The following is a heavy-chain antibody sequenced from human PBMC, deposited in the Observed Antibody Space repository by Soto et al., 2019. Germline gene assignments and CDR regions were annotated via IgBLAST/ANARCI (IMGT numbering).Heavy chain of an antibody. Sequence: QRQLQESGPGLVKPWETRPLTRTVSGGSITSGSYYWAWIGPPPGNPLEWFGSIFDSGSPSSNPPLKSRVTKSVDTSSNRLCLKLNGATAADTAVYFCASKTWDSSDWHFRNGFDLWGQGTMVTVFS. D-gene: IGHD6-19*01. J-gene: IGHJ3*01. CDR2: IFDSGSP. CDR1: GGSITSGSYY. CDR3: ASKTWDSSDWHFRNGFDL. V-gene: IGHV4-39*01.